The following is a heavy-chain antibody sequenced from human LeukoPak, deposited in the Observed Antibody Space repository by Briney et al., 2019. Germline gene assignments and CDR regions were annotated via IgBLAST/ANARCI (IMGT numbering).Heavy chain of an antibody. CDR3: AKDCTNGVCHLEFDP. CDR2: ISGSGGST. V-gene: IGHV3-23*01. Sequence: TGGSLRLSCAASGFTFSSYAMSWVRQAPGKGLEWVSAISGSGGSTYYADSVKGRFTISRDNSKNTLYLQMNSLRAEDTAVYYCAKDCTNGVCHLEFDPWGQGTLVTVSS. J-gene: IGHJ5*02. CDR1: GFTFSSYA. D-gene: IGHD2-8*01.